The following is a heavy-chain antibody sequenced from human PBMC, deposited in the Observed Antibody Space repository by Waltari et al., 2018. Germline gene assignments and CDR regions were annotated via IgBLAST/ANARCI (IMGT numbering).Heavy chain of an antibody. V-gene: IGHV3-21*01. CDR3: GRDVYGDYVGGGGGAFDI. J-gene: IGHJ3*02. CDR1: GFTLSTYS. Sequence: EVQLVESGGGLVKPGGSLRLSCAASGFTLSTYSMNWVRQAPGKGLEWVSSISSRSYIYYGDSVKGRFTISRDNAKNSLYLQMNSRRAEDTAVYYCGRDVYGDYVGGGGGAFDIWGQGTMVTVSS. CDR2: ISSRSYI. D-gene: IGHD4-17*01.